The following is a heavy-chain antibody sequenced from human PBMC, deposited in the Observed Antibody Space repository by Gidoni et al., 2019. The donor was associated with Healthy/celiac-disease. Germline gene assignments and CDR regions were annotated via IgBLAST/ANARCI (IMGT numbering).Heavy chain of an antibody. Sequence: SGYYWSWIRQPPGKGLEWIGEINHSGSTNYNPSLKSRVTISVDTSKNQFSLKLSSVTAADTAVYYCARGHSGSYSRDPINDYWGQGTLVTVSS. CDR3: ARGHSGSYSRDPINDY. CDR1: SGYY. J-gene: IGHJ4*02. CDR2: INHSGST. D-gene: IGHD1-26*01. V-gene: IGHV4-34*01.